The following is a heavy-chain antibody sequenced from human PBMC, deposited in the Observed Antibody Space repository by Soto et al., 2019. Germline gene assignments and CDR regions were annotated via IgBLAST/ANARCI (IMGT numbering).Heavy chain of an antibody. CDR3: GRGGGYYGMDV. CDR1: GGSISSYY. D-gene: IGHD3-16*01. J-gene: IGHJ6*02. CDR2: IYYSGST. Sequence: PSETLSLTCTVSGGSISSYYWSWIRQPPGKGLEWIGYIYYSGSTNYNPSLKRRVTIPVDTSKNQFSLKLSTVTGADTAVYNCGRGGGYYGMDVWGQGTTVTVSS. V-gene: IGHV4-59*01.